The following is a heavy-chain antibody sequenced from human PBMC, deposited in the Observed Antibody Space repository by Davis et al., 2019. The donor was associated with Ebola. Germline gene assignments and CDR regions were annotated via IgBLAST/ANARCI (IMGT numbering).Heavy chain of an antibody. V-gene: IGHV3-33*01. CDR3: ARDLLGVEN. D-gene: IGHD3-10*01. CDR1: GFTFSSYG. Sequence: GESLKISCAASGFTFSSYGMNWVRQAPGKGLEWVAVIWYDGSNKYYADSVKGRFTISRDNSKNTLYLQMNSLRAEDTAVYYCARDLLGVENWGQGTLVTVSS. J-gene: IGHJ4*02. CDR2: IWYDGSNK.